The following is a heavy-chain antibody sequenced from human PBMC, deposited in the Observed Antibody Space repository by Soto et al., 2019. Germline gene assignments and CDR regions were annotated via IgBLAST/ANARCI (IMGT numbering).Heavy chain of an antibody. D-gene: IGHD1-1*01. V-gene: IGHV1-3*01. CDR1: GYTFTSYA. Sequence: VASVKVSCKASGYTFTSYAMNWVRQAPGQGLEWMGWINAGHGNTKYSQKFQGRVTITRDTSTSTAYMELSSLRSEDTAVYYCGRNLADSFFSTDHHNAYYLDVWGQGTPVTVSS. J-gene: IGHJ6*03. CDR2: INAGHGNT. CDR3: GRNLADSFFSTDHHNAYYLDV.